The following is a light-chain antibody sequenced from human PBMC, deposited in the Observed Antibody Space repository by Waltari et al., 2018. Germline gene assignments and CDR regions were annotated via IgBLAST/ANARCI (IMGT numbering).Light chain of an antibody. J-gene: IGKJ2*01. CDR3: QQYYRYYT. V-gene: IGKV1-5*01. CDR2: DVS. Sequence: IQMTQSPSALSASVGDRVTITFRASQRINTWMGWYQQRPGKAPKVLIYDVSTLESGVPSRFSGSGSGTEFTLAINNLQPEDFATYYCQQYYRYYTFGQGTKLEIK. CDR1: QRINTW.